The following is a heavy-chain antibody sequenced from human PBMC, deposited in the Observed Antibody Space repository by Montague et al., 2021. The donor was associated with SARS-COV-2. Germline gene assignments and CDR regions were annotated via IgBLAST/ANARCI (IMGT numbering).Heavy chain of an antibody. D-gene: IGHD3-22*01. V-gene: IGHV4-59*01. CDR1: GGSISSYY. CDR2: IYYSGST. J-gene: IGHJ6*02. Sequence: SETLSLTCTVSGGSISSYYWSWIRQPPGKGLEWIGYIYYSGSTNYNPSLKSRVTISVDTSKNQFSLKLSSVTAADTAVYYCACYYYDSSGYHYGMDVWGQGTTVTVSS. CDR3: ACYYYDSSGYHYGMDV.